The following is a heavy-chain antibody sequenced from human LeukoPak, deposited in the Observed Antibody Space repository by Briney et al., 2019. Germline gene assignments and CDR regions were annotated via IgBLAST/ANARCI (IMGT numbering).Heavy chain of an antibody. CDR1: GYTFTGYY. J-gene: IGHJ6*03. CDR3: ASFSVAGTGNNNYYYYYMDV. D-gene: IGHD6-19*01. CDR2: INPNSGGT. Sequence: ASVKVSCKASGYTFTGYYMHWVRQAPGQGLEWMGWINPNSGGTNYAQKFQGRVTMTRDTSISTAYMELSRLRSDDTAVYYCASFSVAGTGNNNYYYYYMDVWGKGTTVTVSS. V-gene: IGHV1-2*02.